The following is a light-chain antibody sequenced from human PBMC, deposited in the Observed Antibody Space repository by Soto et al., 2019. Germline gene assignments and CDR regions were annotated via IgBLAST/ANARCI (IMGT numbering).Light chain of an antibody. J-gene: IGKJ5*01. CDR2: GAS. V-gene: IGKV3-11*01. CDR3: QQYDNLPIT. Sequence: EIVLTQSPATLSLSLGERATLSCRASRSVSTSLAWYQQKPGQAPRLLIYGASNRATGIPDRFSGSGSGTDFTFTISSLQPEDIATYYCQQYDNLPITFGQGTRLEIK. CDR1: RSVSTS.